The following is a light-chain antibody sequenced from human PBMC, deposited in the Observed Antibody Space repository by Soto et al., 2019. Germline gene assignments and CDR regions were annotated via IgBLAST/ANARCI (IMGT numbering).Light chain of an antibody. CDR3: GTWDSSPTTYV. CDR2: ENN. Sequence: VLTQPPSVSAAPGQKVTISCSGSSSNIGKNYVSWYQHLPGAAPKLLIYENNKRPSVIPDRVSGSKSGTSATPTITGLQTGDEAEYYCGTWDSSPTTYVFGIGTKVTVL. V-gene: IGLV1-51*02. J-gene: IGLJ1*01. CDR1: SSNIGKNY.